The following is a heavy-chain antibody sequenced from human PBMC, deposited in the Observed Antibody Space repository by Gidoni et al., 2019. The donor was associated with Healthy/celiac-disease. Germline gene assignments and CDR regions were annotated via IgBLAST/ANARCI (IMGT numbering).Heavy chain of an antibody. J-gene: IGHJ5*02. CDR2: ISSSSSYI. Sequence: EVQLVESGGGLVKPGGSLRLSCAASGFTFSSYSMNWVRQAPGKGLEWVSSISSSSSYIYYADSVKGRFTISRDNAKNSLYLQMNSLRAEDTAVYYCARDNRRQGPWWFDPWGQGTLVTVSS. V-gene: IGHV3-21*01. CDR3: ARDNRRQGPWWFDP. CDR1: GFTFSSYS.